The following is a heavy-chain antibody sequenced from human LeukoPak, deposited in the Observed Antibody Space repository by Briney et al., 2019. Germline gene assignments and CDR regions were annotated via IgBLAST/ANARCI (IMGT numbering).Heavy chain of an antibody. J-gene: IGHJ4*02. D-gene: IGHD2-8*02. V-gene: IGHV3-23*05. Sequence: GGSLRLSCAASGFTFSSYAMSWVRQAPGKGLEWVSAIYSGGSTYHADSVKGRFTISRDNSKNILYLQMNSLTVEDTAVYYCALDCCTGLRFDHWGQGTLVTVSS. CDR1: GFTFSSYA. CDR3: ALDCCTGLRFDH. CDR2: IYSGGST.